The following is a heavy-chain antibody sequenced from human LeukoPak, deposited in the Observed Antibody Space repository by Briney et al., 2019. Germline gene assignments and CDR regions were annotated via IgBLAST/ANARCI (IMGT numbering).Heavy chain of an antibody. V-gene: IGHV3-74*01. CDR3: ARAPPSSGYSYHFDI. CDR2: IYIDGTGT. D-gene: IGHD5-18*01. Sequence: PGGSLRLSCAASGFTFSNYLMHWVRQAPGKGLVWVSRIYIDGTGTFYADSVKGRFTISRDNAKNTLYLQMNSLRVEDTAVYYCARAPPSSGYSYHFDIWGQGTMVTVSS. CDR1: GFTFSNYL. J-gene: IGHJ3*02.